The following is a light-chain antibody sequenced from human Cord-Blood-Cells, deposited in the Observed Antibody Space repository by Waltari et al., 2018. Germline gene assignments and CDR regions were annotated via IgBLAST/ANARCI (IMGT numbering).Light chain of an antibody. CDR1: SLNSNY. Sequence: SELTLAPPVSVGLGQTVRFTCKGDSLNSNYASWYQQNPRKAPVTVIYGKNNRPAGIPDRFSGYSSGDTAALPITGAQVDEEADYYCNSRDSSGSHWVFGGGTKLTVL. V-gene: IGLV3-19*01. CDR3: NSRDSSGSHWV. CDR2: GKN. J-gene: IGLJ3*02.